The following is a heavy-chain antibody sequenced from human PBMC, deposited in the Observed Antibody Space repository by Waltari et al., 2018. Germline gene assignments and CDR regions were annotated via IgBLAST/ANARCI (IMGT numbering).Heavy chain of an antibody. V-gene: IGHV4-39*01. CDR2: IYYSGTT. J-gene: IGHJ3*02. CDR3: ARGESFYDYGDYGLDAFDI. Sequence: QLQLQESGPGLVKPSETLSHTRTVSGGSISSSSYYWGWIRQPPGKGLEWSGTIYYSGTTYYNPALKSGVTRSGDTSKKQFSLKLRSVTAPDTAVYYCARGESFYDYGDYGLDAFDIWGQGTMVTVSS. CDR1: GGSISSSSYY. D-gene: IGHD4-17*01.